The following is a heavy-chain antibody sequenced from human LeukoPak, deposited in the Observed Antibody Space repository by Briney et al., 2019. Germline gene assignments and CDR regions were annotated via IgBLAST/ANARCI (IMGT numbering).Heavy chain of an antibody. J-gene: IGHJ4*02. CDR1: GGSISSSSYY. CDR2: IYYSGST. Sequence: SETLSLTCTVSGGSISSSSYYWGWIRQPPGKGLEWIGSIYYSGSTYYNPSLKSRVTISVDTSKNQFSLKLSSVTAADTAVYYCARHQGYCSGGSCYSDYWGQGTLVTVSS. CDR3: ARHQGYCSGGSCYSDY. V-gene: IGHV4-39*01. D-gene: IGHD2-15*01.